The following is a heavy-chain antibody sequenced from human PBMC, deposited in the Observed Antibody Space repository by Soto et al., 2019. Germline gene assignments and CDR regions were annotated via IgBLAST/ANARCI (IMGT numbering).Heavy chain of an antibody. J-gene: IGHJ4*02. CDR1: GFTFGDYA. Sequence: GGSLRLSCTASGFTFGDYAMSWFRQAPGKGLEWVGFIRSKAYGGTTEYAASVKGRFTISRDDSKSIAYLQMNSLKTEDTAVYYCTRDYYGSGSYYTIPHWGQGTLVTVSS. CDR2: IRSKAYGGTT. V-gene: IGHV3-49*03. CDR3: TRDYYGSGSYYTIPH. D-gene: IGHD3-10*01.